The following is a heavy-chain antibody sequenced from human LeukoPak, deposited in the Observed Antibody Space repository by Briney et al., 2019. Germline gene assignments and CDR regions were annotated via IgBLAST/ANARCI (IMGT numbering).Heavy chain of an antibody. CDR2: INPSGGST. Sequence: ASVKVSCTASGYTFTSYYMHWVRQAPGQGLEWMGIINPSGGSTSYAQKFQGRVTMTRDTSTSTVYMELSSLRSEDTAVYYCARSRRDGSELYYYGMDVWGQGTTVTVSS. J-gene: IGHJ6*02. CDR3: ARSRRDGSELYYYGMDV. D-gene: IGHD5-24*01. V-gene: IGHV1-46*01. CDR1: GYTFTSYY.